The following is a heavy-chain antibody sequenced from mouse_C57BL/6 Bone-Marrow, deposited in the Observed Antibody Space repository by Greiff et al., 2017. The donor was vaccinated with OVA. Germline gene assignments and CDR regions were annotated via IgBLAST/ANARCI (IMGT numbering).Heavy chain of an antibody. D-gene: IGHD1-1*01. CDR1: GYTFTDYY. Sequence: EVHLQQSGPELVKPGASVKISCKASGYTFTDYYMNWVKQSHGKSLEWIGDINPNNGGTSYNQKFKGKATLTVDKSSSTAYMELRSLTSEDSAVYYCARTPYYYGSPACFFDYWGQGTTLTVSS. CDR2: INPNNGGT. J-gene: IGHJ2*01. CDR3: ARTPYYYGSPACFFDY. V-gene: IGHV1-26*01.